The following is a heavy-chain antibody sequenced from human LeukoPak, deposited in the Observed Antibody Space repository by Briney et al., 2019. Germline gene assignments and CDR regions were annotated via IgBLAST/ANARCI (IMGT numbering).Heavy chain of an antibody. CDR2: ISGSGADT. V-gene: IGHV3-23*01. CDR1: GFTFSSNA. J-gene: IGHJ5*02. Sequence: GGSLRLSCAASGFTFSSNAVSWVRQAPGKGLEWVLTISGSGADTYYADSVRGRFTISRDNSKNTLYLQMNSLRAEDTAIYYCAKDRSSNRYDWFDPWGQGTLVTVSS. CDR3: AKDRSSNRYDWFDP. D-gene: IGHD6-13*01.